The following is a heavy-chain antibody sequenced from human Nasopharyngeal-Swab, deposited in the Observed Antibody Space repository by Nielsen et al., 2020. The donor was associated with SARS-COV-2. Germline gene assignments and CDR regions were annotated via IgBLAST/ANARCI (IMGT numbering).Heavy chain of an antibody. D-gene: IGHD4-17*01. V-gene: IGHV6-1*01. CDR2: TYYRSKWYN. CDR3: ARARGAYGDYYYYYYTDV. J-gene: IGHJ6*03. CDR1: GYSVSSSSAA. Sequence: SCAISGYSVSSSSAAWNWNRQSPSRGLEWLGRTYYRSKWYNDYAVSVKSRITINPDTSKNQFSLHLNSVTPEDTAVYYCARARGAYGDYYYYYYTDVWGKGTTVTVSS.